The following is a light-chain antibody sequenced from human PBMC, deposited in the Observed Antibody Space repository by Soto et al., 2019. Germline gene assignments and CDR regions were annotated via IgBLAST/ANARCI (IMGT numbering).Light chain of an antibody. J-gene: IGKJ5*01. Sequence: DIVMTQSPDSLAVSLGEMATINCKSSQSVFYSSSNKNYLAWYQQKPGQPPKLLIHWASTREDGVPDRFTGSGSGTDFTLTISSLQADDVAVYYCQQYYSSPITFGQGTRLEIK. CDR1: QSVFYSSSNKNY. CDR3: QQYYSSPIT. V-gene: IGKV4-1*01. CDR2: WAS.